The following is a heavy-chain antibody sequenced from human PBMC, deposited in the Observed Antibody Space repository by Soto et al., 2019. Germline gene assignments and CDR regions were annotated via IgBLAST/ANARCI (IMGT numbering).Heavy chain of an antibody. CDR3: ARGSNYYGSGSFNWFDP. V-gene: IGHV1-8*01. J-gene: IGHJ5*02. CDR1: GYTFTSYD. D-gene: IGHD3-10*01. Sequence: QVQLVQSGAEVKKPGASVKVSCKASGYTFTSYDINWVLQATGQGLEWMGWMNPNSGNTGYAQKFQGRVTMTRNTSISTAYMELSSLRSEDTAVYYCARGSNYYGSGSFNWFDPWGQGTLVTVSS. CDR2: MNPNSGNT.